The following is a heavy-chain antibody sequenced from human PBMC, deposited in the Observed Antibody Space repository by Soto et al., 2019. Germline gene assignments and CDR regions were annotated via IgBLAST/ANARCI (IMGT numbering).Heavy chain of an antibody. J-gene: IGHJ4*02. Sequence: GGSLRLSCEASGLTVATNSFIWVRQAPGKGLEWVSVIYSGGNSYYADPARGRFSVSRDSSKNTLYLQISSLRAGDTAMYYCATSLSPVAGRPLHNWGQGTLVTVSS. CDR1: GLTVATNS. D-gene: IGHD6-19*01. V-gene: IGHV3-53*01. CDR3: ATSLSPVAGRPLHN. CDR2: IYSGGNS.